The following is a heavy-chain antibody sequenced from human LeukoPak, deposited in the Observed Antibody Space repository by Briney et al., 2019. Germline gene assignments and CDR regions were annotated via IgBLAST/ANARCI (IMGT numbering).Heavy chain of an antibody. J-gene: IGHJ4*02. Sequence: GASVKVSCKASGGTFSSYAISWVRQAPGQGLEWMGGIIPIFGTANYAQKFQGRVTITADESTSTAYMELSSLRSEDTAVYYCARDGAPGYYYGSGSYHPLFDYWGQGTLVTVSS. CDR3: ARDGAPGYYYGSGSYHPLFDY. CDR2: IIPIFGTA. D-gene: IGHD3-10*01. V-gene: IGHV1-69*13. CDR1: GGTFSSYA.